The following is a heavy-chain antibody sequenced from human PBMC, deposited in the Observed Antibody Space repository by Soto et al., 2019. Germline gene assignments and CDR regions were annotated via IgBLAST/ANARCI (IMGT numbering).Heavy chain of an antibody. CDR1: GGSISTSY. CDR3: ATSGWYSNWFDP. V-gene: IGHV4-59*01. CDR2: IYYSGST. J-gene: IGHJ5*02. D-gene: IGHD6-19*01. Sequence: SETLSLTCTVSGGSISTSYWTWIRQPPGKGLEWIGYIYYSGSTNYNPSLKSRVTISVDPSKNQFSLKLSSVTAADTAVYYCATSGWYSNWFDPWGQGTLVTVSS.